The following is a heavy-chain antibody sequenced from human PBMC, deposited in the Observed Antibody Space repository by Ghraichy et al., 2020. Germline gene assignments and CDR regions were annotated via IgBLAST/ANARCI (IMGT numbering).Heavy chain of an antibody. CDR1: GGSISGGDYY. V-gene: IGHV4-61*02. Sequence: SETLSLTCTVSGGSISGGDYYWSWIRQPAGKGLEWIGRVYISGSTNYNPSLKSRVTVSIDTSKNQFSLKLSSVTAADTAVYYCARVDGVADTRNNGRDVWGQGTTVTVS. CDR2: VYISGST. CDR3: ARVDGVADTRNNGRDV. J-gene: IGHJ6*02. D-gene: IGHD6-19*01.